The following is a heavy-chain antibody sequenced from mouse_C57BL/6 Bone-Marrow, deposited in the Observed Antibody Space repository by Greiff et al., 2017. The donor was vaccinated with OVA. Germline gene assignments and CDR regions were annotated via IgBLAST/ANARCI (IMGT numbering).Heavy chain of an antibody. V-gene: IGHV5-15*01. J-gene: IGHJ3*01. D-gene: IGHD1-1*01. CDR1: GFTFSDYG. CDR2: ISNLAYSI. Sequence: EVQRVESGGGLVQPGGSLKLSCAASGFTFSDYGMAWVRQAPRKGPEWVAFISNLAYSIYYADTVTGRFTLSRENAKNTLYLEMSSLRSEDTAMYYCARRDYYGSSYGFAYWGQGTLVTVSA. CDR3: ARRDYYGSSYGFAY.